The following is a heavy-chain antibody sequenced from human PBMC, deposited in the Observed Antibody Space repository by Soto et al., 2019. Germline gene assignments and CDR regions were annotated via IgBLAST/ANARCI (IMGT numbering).Heavy chain of an antibody. Sequence: QVQLVQSGAEVKKPGASVKVSCKASGYTFTSYGISWVRQAPGQGLEWMGWISAYNGNTNYAQKLQGRVTMTTDTSTSTAYMELRSLRSEDTAVYYCARVGSSSSPPLQSSSWYFDLWGRGTLVTVSS. J-gene: IGHJ2*01. D-gene: IGHD6-6*01. CDR3: ARVGSSSSPPLQSSSWYFDL. V-gene: IGHV1-18*01. CDR2: ISAYNGNT. CDR1: GYTFTSYG.